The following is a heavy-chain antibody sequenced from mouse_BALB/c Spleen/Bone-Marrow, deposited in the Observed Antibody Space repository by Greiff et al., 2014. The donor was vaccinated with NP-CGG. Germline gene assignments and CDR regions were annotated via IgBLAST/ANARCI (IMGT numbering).Heavy chain of an antibody. V-gene: IGHV1-80*01. J-gene: IGHJ4*01. D-gene: IGHD2-2*01. Sequence: VQLQQSGPELVRPGSSVKISCKASGYAFSSYWMNWVKQRPGQSLEWIGQIYPGAGDTNYNGKFKGKATLTADKSSSTAYMQLSSPTSGDSAVYICAREGYVHDERGHAMDYWGQGTSVTVPS. CDR3: AREGYVHDERGHAMDY. CDR1: GYAFSSYW. CDR2: IYPGAGDT.